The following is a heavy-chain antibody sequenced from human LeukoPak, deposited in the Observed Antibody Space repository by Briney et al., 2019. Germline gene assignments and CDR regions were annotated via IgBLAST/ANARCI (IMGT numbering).Heavy chain of an antibody. V-gene: IGHV1-8*03. D-gene: IGHD2-15*01. CDR2: MNPNSGNT. Sequence: ASVKVSCKASGYTFTNYDINWVRQATGQGLEWMGWMNPNSGNTGYAQKFQGRVTITRNTSISTAYMELSSLRSEDTAVYYCARMDGLCSGGSCPNWFDPWGQGTLVTVSS. J-gene: IGHJ5*01. CDR1: GYTFTNYD. CDR3: ARMDGLCSGGSCPNWFDP.